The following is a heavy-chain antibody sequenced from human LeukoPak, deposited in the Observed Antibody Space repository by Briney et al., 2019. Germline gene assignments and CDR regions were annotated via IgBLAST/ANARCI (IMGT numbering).Heavy chain of an antibody. CDR3: AREIYGDYSEY. CDR2: ITGGGSTI. CDR1: GFTFSDYY. J-gene: IGHJ4*02. Sequence: TPGGSLRLSCAASGFTFSDYYMSWIRQAPGKGLEWVSYITGGGSTIYYADSVKGRFTISRDNAKNSLYLQMNSLRAEDTAVYYCAREIYGDYSEYWGQGTLVTVSS. D-gene: IGHD4-17*01. V-gene: IGHV3-11*04.